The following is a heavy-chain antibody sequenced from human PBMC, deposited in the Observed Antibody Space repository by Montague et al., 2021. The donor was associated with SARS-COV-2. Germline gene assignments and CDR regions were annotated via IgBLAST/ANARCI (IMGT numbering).Heavy chain of an antibody. CDR2: IYYTGEA. J-gene: IGHJ5*02. CDR3: ATGQAGDR. Sequence: SETLSLTCTVSGRSVRGYYWTWIRQPPGKGLEWLGWIYYTGEAKYNLSLESRVTMSVNTSKNQFSLMVTSVTPADTAVYYCATGQAGDRWGQGVLVTVSS. CDR1: GRSVRGYY. V-gene: IGHV4-59*02. D-gene: IGHD6-13*01.